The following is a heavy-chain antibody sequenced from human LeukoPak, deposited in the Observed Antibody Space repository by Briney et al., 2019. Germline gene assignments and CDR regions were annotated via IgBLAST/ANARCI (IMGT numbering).Heavy chain of an antibody. J-gene: IGHJ4*02. CDR2: INPNSGGT. Sequence: ASVKVSCKASGYTFTSYGISWVRQAPGQGLEWMGWINPNSGGTNYAKKFQGRVTMTRDTSISTAYMELSRLRSDVKAVYYCERWEELGYCSSTSCYTSDYWGQGTLVTVSS. V-gene: IGHV1-2*02. D-gene: IGHD2-2*02. CDR3: ERWEELGYCSSTSCYTSDY. CDR1: GYTFTSYG.